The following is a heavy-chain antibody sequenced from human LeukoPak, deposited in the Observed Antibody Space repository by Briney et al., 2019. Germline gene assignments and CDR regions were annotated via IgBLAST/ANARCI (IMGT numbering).Heavy chain of an antibody. D-gene: IGHD6-13*01. V-gene: IGHV1-46*01. CDR1: GYTFTSYY. CDR3: TTIAAAGQFDY. CDR2: INPSGGST. J-gene: IGHJ4*02. Sequence: ASVRVSCKASGYTFTSYYMHWVRQAPGQGLEWMGIINPSGGSTSYAQKFQGRVTMTRDTSTSTVYMELSSLKTEDTAVYYCTTIAAAGQFDYWGQGTLVTVSS.